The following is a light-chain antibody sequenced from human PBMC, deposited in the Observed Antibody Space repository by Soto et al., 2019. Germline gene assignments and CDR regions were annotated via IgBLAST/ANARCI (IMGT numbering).Light chain of an antibody. CDR3: CSYAGSSTLV. V-gene: IGLV2-23*01. Sequence: QSALTQPASVSGSPRQSITISCTGTSSDVGSYKFVSWYQQHPGKAPKLMIYEGSKRPSGVSNRFSGSKSGNTASLTISGLQAVDEADYYCCSYAGSSTLVFGGGTKLTVL. J-gene: IGLJ2*01. CDR1: SSDVGSYKF. CDR2: EGS.